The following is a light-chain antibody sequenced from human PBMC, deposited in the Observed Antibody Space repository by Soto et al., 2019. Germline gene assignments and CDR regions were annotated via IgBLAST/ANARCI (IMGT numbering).Light chain of an antibody. CDR1: SSDVGGYNY. J-gene: IGLJ1*01. Sequence: QSVLTQPRSVSGSPGQSVTISCTGTSSDVGGYNYVSWYQQHPGKAPKVMIYLVSKRPSGVPDRFSGSKSGNTASLTISGLQAEDKADYYCCSYAGNYIYVFGTGTKVTVL. CDR2: LVS. CDR3: CSYAGNYIYV. V-gene: IGLV2-11*01.